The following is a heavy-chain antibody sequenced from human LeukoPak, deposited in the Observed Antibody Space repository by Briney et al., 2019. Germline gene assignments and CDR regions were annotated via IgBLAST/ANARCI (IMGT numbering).Heavy chain of an antibody. CDR3: AKTLSSYGGSDC. J-gene: IGHJ4*02. CDR2: IRYDGSNK. V-gene: IGHV3-30*02. Sequence: GGSLRLSCAASGFTFCSYGMHWVRQAPGKGLEWVAFIRYDGSNKYYADSVKGRFTISRDNSKNTLYLQMNSLRAEDTAVYYCAKTLSSYGGSDCWGQGTLVTVSS. CDR1: GFTFCSYG. D-gene: IGHD4-23*01.